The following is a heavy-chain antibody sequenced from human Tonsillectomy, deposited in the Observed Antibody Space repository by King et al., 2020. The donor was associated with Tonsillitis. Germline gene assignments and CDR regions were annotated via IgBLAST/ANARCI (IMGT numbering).Heavy chain of an antibody. J-gene: IGHJ4*02. Sequence: VQLVESGGGLVKPGGSLRLSCVPSGFTFSKAWMTWVRQAPGKGLEWVGRIKSKTDGGTTDYAAPVKGRFTISRDDSKNTLYLQMKSLKTEYTAMYFCTKDLRGVGGYDATPALIDNWGQGTLFTVSS. CDR1: GFTFSKAW. CDR3: TKDLRGVGGYDATPALIDN. D-gene: IGHD5-12*01. V-gene: IGHV3-15*01. CDR2: IKSKTDGGTT.